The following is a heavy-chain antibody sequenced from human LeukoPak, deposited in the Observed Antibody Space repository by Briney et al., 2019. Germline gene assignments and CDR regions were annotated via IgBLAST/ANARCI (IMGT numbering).Heavy chain of an antibody. CDR1: GFTFTGHN. CDR2: VSISSGTI. CDR3: ARARGHGDSSGYMDAFDI. D-gene: IGHD3-22*01. V-gene: IGHV3-48*04. J-gene: IGHJ3*02. Sequence: HPGGSLRLSCAASGFTFTGHNMNWVRQAPGKGLEWISFVSISSGTIYYADSVKGRFTISRDNAKNSLYLQMNSLRAEDTAVYYCARARGHGDSSGYMDAFDIWGQGTMVTVSS.